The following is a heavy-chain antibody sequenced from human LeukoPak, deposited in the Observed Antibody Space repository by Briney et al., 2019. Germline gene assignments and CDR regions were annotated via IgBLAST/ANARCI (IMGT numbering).Heavy chain of an antibody. CDR2: IYYSGST. D-gene: IGHD6-6*01. CDR3: ARLPRAARPFNY. Sequence: PSETLSLTCTVSGGSISSYYWSWIRQPPGKGLEWIGYIYYSGSTNYNPSLKSRVTISVDTSKNQFSLKLSSVTAADTAVYYCARLPRAARPFNYWGQGTLVTVSS. V-gene: IGHV4-59*01. CDR1: GGSISSYY. J-gene: IGHJ4*02.